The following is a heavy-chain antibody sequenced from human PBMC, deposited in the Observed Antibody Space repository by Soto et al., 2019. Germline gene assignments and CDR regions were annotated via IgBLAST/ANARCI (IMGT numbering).Heavy chain of an antibody. J-gene: IGHJ6*02. CDR1: GGSISSSSYY. Sequence: SETLSLTCTVSGGSISSSSYYWGWTRQPPGKGLEWIGSIYYSGSTYYNPSLKSRVTISVDTSKNQFSLKLSSVTAADTAVYYFSRNRPHVIRYFDCSYTQYYYRMAVGSQGTTVTVSS. V-gene: IGHV4-39*01. CDR2: IYYSGST. CDR3: SRNRPHVIRYFDCSYTQYYYRMAV. D-gene: IGHD3-9*01.